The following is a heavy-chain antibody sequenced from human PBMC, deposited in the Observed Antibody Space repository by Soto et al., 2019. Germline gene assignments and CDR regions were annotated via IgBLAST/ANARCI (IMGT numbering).Heavy chain of an antibody. V-gene: IGHV6-1*01. Sequence: PXQTLSLGSAISGDSVSSNSAAWNLIRQSPSRGLEWLGRTYYRSKWYNDYVVSVKSRITINPDTSKNQFSLQPNSVTPEDTAVYYCARGGIAVAGKNWFDPWGQGTLVTVSS. D-gene: IGHD6-19*01. CDR2: TYYRSKWYN. CDR3: ARGGIAVAGKNWFDP. J-gene: IGHJ5*02. CDR1: GDSVSSNSAA.